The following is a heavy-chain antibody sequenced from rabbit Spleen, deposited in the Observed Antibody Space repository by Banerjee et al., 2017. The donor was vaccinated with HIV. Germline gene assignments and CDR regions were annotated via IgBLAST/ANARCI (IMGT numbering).Heavy chain of an antibody. J-gene: IGHJ6*01. CDR3: ARDLDGVIGWNFGW. Sequence: QSLEESGGDLVKPGGTLTLTCTASGFSFSSSNYMCWVHQAPGKGLEWIGCIYAGSSGRVYYASWAKGRFTISKTSSTTVTLQMTSLTVADTATYFCARDLDGVIGWNFGWWGPGTLVTVS. CDR1: GFSFSSSNY. V-gene: IGHV1S40*01. CDR2: IYAGSSGRV. D-gene: IGHD4-1*01.